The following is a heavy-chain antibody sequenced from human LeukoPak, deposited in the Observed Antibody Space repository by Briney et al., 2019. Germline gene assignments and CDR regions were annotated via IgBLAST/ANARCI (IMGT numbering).Heavy chain of an antibody. J-gene: IGHJ6*03. D-gene: IGHD6-19*01. Sequence: ASVKVSCKASGYTFTSYGISWVRQAPGQVLEWMGWISAYNGNTNYAQKLQGRVTMTTDTSTSTAYMELRSLRSDDTAVYYCARDLHSSGWYQYYYYYMDVWGKGTTVTISS. V-gene: IGHV1-18*01. CDR2: ISAYNGNT. CDR3: ARDLHSSGWYQYYYYYMDV. CDR1: GYTFTSYG.